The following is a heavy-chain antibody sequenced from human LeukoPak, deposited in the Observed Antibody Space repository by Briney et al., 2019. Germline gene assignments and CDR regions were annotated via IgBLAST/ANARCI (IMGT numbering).Heavy chain of an antibody. Sequence: ASVTLSFTSSGYTFTIYYIDWVRQAPGQGLEWMGVINPSGGSTRYAQKFQGRVSMTGDPPTRTVYMELSSLTSDDTAVYCCARGTTDAYWGQGTPVTVSS. D-gene: IGHD1-1*01. V-gene: IGHV1-46*01. CDR1: GYTFTIYY. CDR2: INPSGGST. CDR3: ARGTTDAY. J-gene: IGHJ4*02.